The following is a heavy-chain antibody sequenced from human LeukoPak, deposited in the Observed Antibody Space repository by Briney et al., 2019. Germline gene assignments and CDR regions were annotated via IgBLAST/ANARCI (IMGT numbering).Heavy chain of an antibody. CDR3: ARLWNTGYIIYFDS. CDR1: GYTFTGYY. CDR2: INPNSGGT. D-gene: IGHD5-12*01. Sequence: ASVKVSCKASGYTFTGYYMHWVRQAPGQGLEWMGWINPNSGGTNFAQKFRGRVTMTRDTSISTAFMELSRLTSDGTAVYYCARLWNTGYIIYFDSWGQGALVTVSS. J-gene: IGHJ4*02. V-gene: IGHV1-2*02.